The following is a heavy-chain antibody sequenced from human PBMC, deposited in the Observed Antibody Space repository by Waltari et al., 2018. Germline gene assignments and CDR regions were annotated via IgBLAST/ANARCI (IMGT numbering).Heavy chain of an antibody. CDR3: AKDYMTTVTSLAFDI. CDR2: ISWNSGSI. Sequence: EVQLVESGGGLVQPGRSLRLSCAASGFTFDDYAMHWVRHAPGKGLEWVSGISWNSGSIGYADSVKGRFTISRDNAKNSLYLQMNSLRAEDMALYYCAKDYMTTVTSLAFDIWGQGTMVTVSS. CDR1: GFTFDDYA. V-gene: IGHV3-9*03. D-gene: IGHD4-17*01. J-gene: IGHJ3*02.